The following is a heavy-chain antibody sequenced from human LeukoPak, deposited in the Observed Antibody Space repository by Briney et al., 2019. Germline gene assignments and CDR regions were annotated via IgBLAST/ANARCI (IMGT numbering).Heavy chain of an antibody. J-gene: IGHJ5*02. CDR1: GGSFSGYN. V-gene: IGHV4-34*01. CDR3: ARGRVYYYDSSGYSRWFDP. CDR2: INHSGST. Sequence: SETLSLTCAVYGGSFSGYNWSWIRPPPGKGLEWIGEINHSGSTNYNPSLKSRVTISVDTSKNQFSLKLSSVTAADTAVYYCARGRVYYYDSSGYSRWFDPWGQGTLVTVSS. D-gene: IGHD3-22*01.